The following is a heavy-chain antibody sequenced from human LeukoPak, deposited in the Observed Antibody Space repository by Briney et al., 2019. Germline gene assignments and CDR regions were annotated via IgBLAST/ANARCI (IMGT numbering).Heavy chain of an antibody. V-gene: IGHV4-59*01. Sequence: SETLSLTCTVSGGSISNYWWSWIRQPPGKGLEWIGYVFDSGGTNYNPSLKSRVTISVDTSKKQFSLKLSSVTAADTAVYYCARGYSSSWNYFDYWGQGTLVTASS. CDR2: VFDSGGT. CDR3: ARGYSSSWNYFDY. D-gene: IGHD6-13*01. J-gene: IGHJ4*02. CDR1: GGSISNYW.